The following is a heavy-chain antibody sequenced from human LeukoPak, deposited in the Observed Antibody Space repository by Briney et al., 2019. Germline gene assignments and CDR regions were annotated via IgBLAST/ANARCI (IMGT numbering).Heavy chain of an antibody. V-gene: IGHV4-59*01. CDR1: GSSISSYY. D-gene: IGHD3-10*01. CDR2: IYYSGST. J-gene: IGHJ4*02. Sequence: SETLSLTCTVSGSSISSYYWSWIRQPPGKGLEWIGYIYYSGSTNYNPSLKSRVTISVDTSKNQFSLKLSSVTAADTAVYYCARVRVRGAPDTIDYWGQGTLVTVSS. CDR3: ARVRVRGAPDTIDY.